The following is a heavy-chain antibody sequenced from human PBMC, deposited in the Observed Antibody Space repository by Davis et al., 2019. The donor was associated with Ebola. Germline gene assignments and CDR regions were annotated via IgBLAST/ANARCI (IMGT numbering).Heavy chain of an antibody. CDR2: ITSTGQTK. CDR1: GFMFGDHY. J-gene: IGHJ4*02. Sequence: PGGSLRLSCATSGFMFGDHYMSWVRQAPGRGLEWIAYITSTGQTKSYADSVKGRFIISRDDAKSSVSLQMDGLRAEDAAVYYCARQRGVYDYSWGTYRRLYYFDYWGQGALVTVSS. D-gene: IGHD3-16*02. V-gene: IGHV3-11*01. CDR3: ARQRGVYDYSWGTYRRLYYFDY.